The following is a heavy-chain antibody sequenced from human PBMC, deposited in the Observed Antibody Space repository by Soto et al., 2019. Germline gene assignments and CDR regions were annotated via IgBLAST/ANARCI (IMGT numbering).Heavy chain of an antibody. D-gene: IGHD2-15*01. CDR3: ARDQGYCSGGSCYVAGY. CDR2: INSDGSST. CDR1: GFTFSSYW. J-gene: IGHJ1*01. Sequence: EVQLVESGGGLVQPGGFLRVSCAASGFTFSSYWMHWVRQAPGKGLVWVSRINSDGSSTTYADSVKGRFTISRDNAKNTLYLQLNSLRAEDTAVYYCARDQGYCSGGSCYVAGYWGQGTLVTVSS. V-gene: IGHV3-74*01.